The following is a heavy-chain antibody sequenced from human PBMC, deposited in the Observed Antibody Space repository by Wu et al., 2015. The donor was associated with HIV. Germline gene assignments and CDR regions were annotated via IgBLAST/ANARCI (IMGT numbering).Heavy chain of an antibody. V-gene: IGHV1-18*01. CDR2: ISAYNGNT. Sequence: QVQLVQSGAEVKKPGASVKVSCKASGYTFTSYGISWVRQAPGQGLEWMGWISAYNGNTNYAQKLQGRVTMTTDTSTSTAYMELRSLRSDDTAVYYCARAGKLGYCTNGVCWRHYMDVWGKGTTVTVSS. CDR3: ARAGKLGYCTNGVCWRHYMDV. J-gene: IGHJ6*03. CDR1: GYTFTSYG. D-gene: IGHD2-8*01.